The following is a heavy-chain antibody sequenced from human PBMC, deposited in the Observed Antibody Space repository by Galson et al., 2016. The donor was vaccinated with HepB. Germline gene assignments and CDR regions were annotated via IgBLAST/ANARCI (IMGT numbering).Heavy chain of an antibody. V-gene: IGHV3-48*02. J-gene: IGHJ6*02. Sequence: SLRLSCAASGFTFSSYSMYWVRQAPGKGLEWVSYISSSSSTIYYADSVKGRFTISRDNAKNSLYLQMNSLRDEDTAVYYCASSPAYFWSGSYFSKYYYYGMDVWGQGTTVTVSS. CDR3: ASSPAYFWSGSYFSKYYYYGMDV. D-gene: IGHD3-3*01. CDR2: ISSSSSTI. CDR1: GFTFSSYS.